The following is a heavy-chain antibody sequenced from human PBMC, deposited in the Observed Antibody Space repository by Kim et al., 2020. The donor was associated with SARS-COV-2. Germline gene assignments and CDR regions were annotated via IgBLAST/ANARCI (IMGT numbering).Heavy chain of an antibody. J-gene: IGHJ5*02. D-gene: IGHD3-10*01. CDR1: GFSLDTSGVG. Sequence: SGPTLVNPTQTLTLTCTFSGFSLDTSGVGVGWFRQPPGKALECLALVYWDDAKRYSPSLKNRVTITKDSSNNQVVLTLTNVDPVDTATYYCARSKYYYGSGNDYLYWFDPWGQGTLVTVSS. CDR2: VYWDDAK. V-gene: IGHV2-5*02. CDR3: ARSKYYYGSGNDYLYWFDP.